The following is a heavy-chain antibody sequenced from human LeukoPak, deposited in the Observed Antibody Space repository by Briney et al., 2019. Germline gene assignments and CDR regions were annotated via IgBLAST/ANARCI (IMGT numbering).Heavy chain of an antibody. Sequence: GGSLRLSCAASGFSFSNYALSWVRQAPGKGLEWVSSMGGSTGNTYYADSVKGRFTIPRDNSKNTLYLQMKSLRGDDTAVYYCAKPPLEYCGGDCSYFFDNWGQGTLVTVSS. J-gene: IGHJ4*02. CDR1: GFSFSNYA. V-gene: IGHV3-23*01. CDR3: AKPPLEYCGGDCSYFFDN. D-gene: IGHD2-21*02. CDR2: MGGSTGNT.